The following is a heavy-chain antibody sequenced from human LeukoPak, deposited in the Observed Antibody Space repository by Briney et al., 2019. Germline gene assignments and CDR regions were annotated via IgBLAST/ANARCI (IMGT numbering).Heavy chain of an antibody. V-gene: IGHV4-34*01. D-gene: IGHD3-22*01. CDR3: ARVSYDSSGYSFDI. Sequence: SETLSLTCAVYGGSFSGYYWRWVRQPPGKGLEWVGEINHSGRTNYNPSLKSRVTISVDTSKNQFSLKLSSVTAADTAVYYCARVSYDSSGYSFDIWGQGTMVTVSS. CDR2: INHSGRT. J-gene: IGHJ3*02. CDR1: GGSFSGYY.